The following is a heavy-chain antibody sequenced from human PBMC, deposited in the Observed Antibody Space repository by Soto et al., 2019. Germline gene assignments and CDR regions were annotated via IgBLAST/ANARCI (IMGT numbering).Heavy chain of an antibody. D-gene: IGHD2-15*01. CDR1: GGSISTFD. CDR2: IYYSGYT. V-gene: IGHV4-59*01. Sequence: QVQLQESGPGLVKASETLSLTCTVSGGSISTFDWSWIRQSPGKGLQWIGYIYYSGYTNYDPSLKSRVTISVDTSNNQFSLKLSAVTAADTAVYYCARGGRERFDLGGRGTLVTVSS. J-gene: IGHJ2*01. CDR3: ARGGRERFDL.